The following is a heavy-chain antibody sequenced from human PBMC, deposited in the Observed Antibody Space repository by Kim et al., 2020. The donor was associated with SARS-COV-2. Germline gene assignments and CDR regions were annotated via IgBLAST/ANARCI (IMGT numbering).Heavy chain of an antibody. Sequence: GSITNYADSVKGRFTISRDNAKNTLYLQMNSLRAEDTAVYFCTRDKPIDNWGQGTLVTVSS. CDR2: GSIT. J-gene: IGHJ4*02. CDR3: TRDKPIDN. V-gene: IGHV3-74*01.